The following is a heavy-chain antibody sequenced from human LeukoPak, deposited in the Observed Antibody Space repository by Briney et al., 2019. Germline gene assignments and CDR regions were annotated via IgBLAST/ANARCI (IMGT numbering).Heavy chain of an antibody. CDR2: IRYDGSNK. CDR1: GFTFSSYG. Sequence: GGSLRLSCAASGFTFSSYGMHWVRQAPGKGLEWVAFIRYDGSNKYYADSVKGRLTISRDNSKNTLYLQMNSLRAEDTAVYYCAKVRYCSSTSCYIGEFDPWGQGTLVTVSS. J-gene: IGHJ5*02. CDR3: AKVRYCSSTSCYIGEFDP. V-gene: IGHV3-30*02. D-gene: IGHD2-2*02.